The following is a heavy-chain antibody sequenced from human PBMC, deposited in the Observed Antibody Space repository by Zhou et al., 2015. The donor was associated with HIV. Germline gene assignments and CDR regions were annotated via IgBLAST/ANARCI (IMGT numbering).Heavy chain of an antibody. Sequence: QVQLVQSGAEVKKPGASVKVSCKASGYTFTGYYMHWVRQAPGQGLEWMGWINPNSGGTNFAQKFKGRVTMTRDTSISTAYMELSRLTSDDTAVYYCAREAVPAAIPYGMDVWGQGTTVTVSS. CDR1: GYTFTGYY. D-gene: IGHD2-2*02. CDR3: AREAVPAAIPYGMDV. J-gene: IGHJ6*02. CDR2: INPNSGGT. V-gene: IGHV1-2*02.